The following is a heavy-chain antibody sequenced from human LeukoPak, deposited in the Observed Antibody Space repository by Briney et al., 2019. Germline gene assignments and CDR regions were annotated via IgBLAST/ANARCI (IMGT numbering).Heavy chain of an antibody. CDR3: ARHGENGDYGYYGMDV. V-gene: IGHV5-51*01. CDR1: GYSCTSYW. Sequence: GESLKISCKGSGYSCTSYWIGWVRQMPGKGLEWMGIIYPGDSDTRYSPSFQGQVTISADKSISTAYLQWSSLKASDTAMYYCARHGENGDYGYYGMDVWGKGTTVTVSS. CDR2: IYPGDSDT. D-gene: IGHD4-17*01. J-gene: IGHJ6*04.